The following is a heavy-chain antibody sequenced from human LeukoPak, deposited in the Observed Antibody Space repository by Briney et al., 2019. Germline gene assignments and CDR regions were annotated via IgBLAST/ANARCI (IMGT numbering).Heavy chain of an antibody. J-gene: IGHJ4*02. CDR1: GGSINSGSYY. CDR3: AGRYSSNWHYFDY. CDR2: IYTSGNT. Sequence: PSETLSLTCTVSGGSINSGSYYWNWIRQPAGKGLEWIGRIYTSGNTNYNPSLKSRVTISADTSKNQFSLKLSSVTDADTAVYYCAGRYSSNWHYFDYWGQGTLVTVSS. D-gene: IGHD6-13*01. V-gene: IGHV4-61*02.